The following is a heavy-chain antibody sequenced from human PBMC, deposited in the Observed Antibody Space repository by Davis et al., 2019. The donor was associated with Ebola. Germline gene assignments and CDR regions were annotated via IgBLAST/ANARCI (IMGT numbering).Heavy chain of an antibody. J-gene: IGHJ5*02. CDR3: ARAGSDYGRAWFDP. CDR1: GYNFPTYW. V-gene: IGHV5-51*01. D-gene: IGHD3-10*01. CDR2: IHPDDSAP. Sequence: GESLKISCSTSGYNFPTYWIGWVRQLPGKGLEWMGAIHPDDSAPRYSPSFQGQVTMSVDKSITTAYLQWSSLKASDSAMYYCARAGSDYGRAWFDPWGQGTLVTVSS.